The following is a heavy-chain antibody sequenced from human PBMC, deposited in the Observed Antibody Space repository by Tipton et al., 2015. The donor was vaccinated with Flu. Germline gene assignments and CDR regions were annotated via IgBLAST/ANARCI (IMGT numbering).Heavy chain of an antibody. CDR3: RKDPIIGPNYYYDR. D-gene: IGHD1-7*01. V-gene: IGHV3-9*01. CDR1: GCNFDGSA. J-gene: IGHJ2*01. CDR2: IRWIGIHI. Sequence: SLRLSCEGSGCNFDGSAMHWVRQAPGKGLEWVAGIRWIGIHIGYGDSAKGRFTISRDNASRTLYLQMNSLTIEDTALYYCRKDPIIGPNYYYDRWGRGTHVTVSS.